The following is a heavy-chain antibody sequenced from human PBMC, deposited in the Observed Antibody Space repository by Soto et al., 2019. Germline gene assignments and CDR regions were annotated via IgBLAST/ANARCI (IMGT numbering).Heavy chain of an antibody. CDR3: ARRDGMGATNPYYYYGMDV. CDR1: GYSFTSYW. D-gene: IGHD1-26*01. V-gene: IGHV5-51*01. Sequence: PGESLKISCKGSGYSFTSYWIGWVRQMPGKGLEWMGIIYPGDSDTRYSPSFQGQVTISADKSISTAYLQWSSLKASDTAMYYCARRDGMGATNPYYYYGMDVWGQGTTVTVS. J-gene: IGHJ6*02. CDR2: IYPGDSDT.